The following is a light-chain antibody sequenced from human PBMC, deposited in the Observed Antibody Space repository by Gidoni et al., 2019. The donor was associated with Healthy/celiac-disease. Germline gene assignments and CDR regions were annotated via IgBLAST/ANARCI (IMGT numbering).Light chain of an antibody. CDR3: AAWDDSLNGYV. CDR1: SSHIGSNT. Sequence: QSVLTQPPSASGTPGQRVTISCSGSSSHIGSNTVNWYQQLPGTAPKLLIYSNNPRPPGVPDRFSGSKSGTSASLAISGLQSEDEADYYCAAWDDSLNGYVFGTGTKVTVL. V-gene: IGLV1-44*01. J-gene: IGLJ1*01. CDR2: SNN.